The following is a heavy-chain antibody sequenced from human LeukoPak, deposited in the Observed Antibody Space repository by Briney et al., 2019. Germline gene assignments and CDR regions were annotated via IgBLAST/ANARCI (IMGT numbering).Heavy chain of an antibody. D-gene: IGHD6-13*01. CDR2: INHSGST. CDR1: GGSFSGYY. CDR3: ESLSSSWYPLFDY. Sequence: SETLSLTCAVYGGSFSGYYWSWIRQPPGKGLEWIGEINHSGSTNYNPSLKSRVTISVDTSKNQFSLKLSTVTAADTAVYYCESLSSSWYPLFDYWGQGTLVTVSS. J-gene: IGHJ4*02. V-gene: IGHV4-34*01.